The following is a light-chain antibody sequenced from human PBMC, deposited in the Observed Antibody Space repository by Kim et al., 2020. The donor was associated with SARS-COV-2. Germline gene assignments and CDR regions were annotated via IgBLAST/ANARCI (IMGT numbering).Light chain of an antibody. CDR2: KDT. V-gene: IGLV3-27*01. Sequence: VSPGQTATITCSGDVLAKKYARWFQQKPGQAPVLVIYKDTGRPSGIPERFSGSSSGTTVTLTISGAQVEDEADYYCFSAADNNLGVFGGGTRLTVL. CDR3: FSAADNNLGV. J-gene: IGLJ3*02. CDR1: VLAKKY.